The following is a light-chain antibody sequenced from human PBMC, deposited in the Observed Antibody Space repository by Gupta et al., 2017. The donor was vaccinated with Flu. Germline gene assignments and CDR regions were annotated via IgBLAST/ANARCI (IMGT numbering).Light chain of an antibody. J-gene: IGKJ2*01. CDR3: HHYGNLPPYT. V-gene: IGKV3-20*01. CDR1: QSVSSY. CDR2: GAS. Sequence: ERATLSCRASQSVSSYLAWYQQKPGQAPRLLIHGASSRATGIPDRFSGSGSETDFTLTIGRLEPEDFAVYYCHHYGNLPPYTFGQGTKLEIK.